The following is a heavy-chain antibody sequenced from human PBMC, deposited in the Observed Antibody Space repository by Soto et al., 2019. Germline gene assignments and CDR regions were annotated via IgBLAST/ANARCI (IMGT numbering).Heavy chain of an antibody. CDR1: GFTFTSSA. V-gene: IGHV1-58*01. J-gene: IGHJ3*02. D-gene: IGHD2-2*01. CDR2: IVVGSGNT. Sequence: SVKVSCKASGFTFTSSAVQWVRQARGQRLEWIGWIVVGSGNTNYAQKFQERVTITRDMSTSTAYMELSSLRSEDTAVYYCAAMSRSVFGAFDIWGQGTMVTVSS. CDR3: AAMSRSVFGAFDI.